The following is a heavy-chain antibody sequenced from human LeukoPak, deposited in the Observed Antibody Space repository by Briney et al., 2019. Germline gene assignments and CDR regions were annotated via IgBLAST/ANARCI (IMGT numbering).Heavy chain of an antibody. V-gene: IGHV1-18*01. D-gene: IGHD3-16*02. CDR1: GYTFTSYG. CDR3: ARGGRLLRLGELSSRSFTLTV. J-gene: IGHJ4*02. CDR2: ISAYNGNT. Sequence: ASVKVSCKASGYTFTSYGISWVRQAPGHGLEWMGWISAYNGNTNYAQKLQGRVTMTTDTSTSTAYMEPRSLRSDDTAVYYCARGGRLLRLGELSSRSFTLTVWGQGTLVTVSS.